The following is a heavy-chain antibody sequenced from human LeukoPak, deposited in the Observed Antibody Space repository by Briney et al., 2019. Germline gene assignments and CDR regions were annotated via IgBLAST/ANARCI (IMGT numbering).Heavy chain of an antibody. J-gene: IGHJ4*02. CDR3: ASLPNRIVGAVDY. CDR1: GFTFSSYA. V-gene: IGHV3-30-3*01. CDR2: ISYDGSNK. Sequence: GVSLRLSCAASGFTFSSYAMHWVRQAPGKGLEWVAVISYDGSNKYYADSVKGRFTISRDNSKNTLYLQMNSLRAEDTAVYYCASLPNRIVGAVDYWGQGTLVTVSS. D-gene: IGHD1-26*01.